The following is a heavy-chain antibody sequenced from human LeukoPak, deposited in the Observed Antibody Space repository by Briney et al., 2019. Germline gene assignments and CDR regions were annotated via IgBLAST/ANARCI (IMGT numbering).Heavy chain of an antibody. Sequence: SETLSLTCTVSGGSISSYYWSWIRQPPGKGLEWIGCVYDTGNTNYNPSLKSRLTISEDTSRNQFSLKMSSVTAADTAVYYCARHPSTTDSFDIWGQGTVVTVSS. CDR3: ARHPSTTDSFDI. CDR2: VYDTGNT. V-gene: IGHV4-59*08. D-gene: IGHD1-14*01. J-gene: IGHJ3*02. CDR1: GGSISSYY.